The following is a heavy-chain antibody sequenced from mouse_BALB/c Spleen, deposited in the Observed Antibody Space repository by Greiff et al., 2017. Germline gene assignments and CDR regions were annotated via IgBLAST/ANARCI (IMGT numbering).Heavy chain of an antibody. J-gene: IGHJ3*01. CDR2: ISSGGST. CDR1: GFTFSSYA. CDR3: AREGDRYDGFAY. D-gene: IGHD2-14*01. V-gene: IGHV5-6-5*01. Sequence: EVKLMEDGGGLVKPGGSLKLSCAASGFTFSSYAMSWVRQTPEKRLEWVASISSGGSTYYPDSVKGRFTISRDNARNILYLQMSSLRSEDTAMYYCAREGDRYDGFAYWGQGTLVTVSA.